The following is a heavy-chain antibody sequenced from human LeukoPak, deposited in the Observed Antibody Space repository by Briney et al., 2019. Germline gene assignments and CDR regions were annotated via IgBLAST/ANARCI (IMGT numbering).Heavy chain of an antibody. Sequence: GGSLRLSCAASGFTFSSYAMSWVRQAPGKGLEWVSAISGSGGSTYYADSVKGRFTISRDNSKNSLYLQMNSLRAEDTALYYCAREGGDYGDYYFDYWGQGTLVTISS. CDR3: AREGGDYGDYYFDY. CDR1: GFTFSSYA. V-gene: IGHV3-23*01. D-gene: IGHD4-17*01. CDR2: ISGSGGST. J-gene: IGHJ4*02.